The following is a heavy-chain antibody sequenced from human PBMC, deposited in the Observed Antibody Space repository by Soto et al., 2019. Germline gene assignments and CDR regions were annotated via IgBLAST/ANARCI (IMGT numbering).Heavy chain of an antibody. CDR1: GFTFSSYA. D-gene: IGHD5-12*01. CDR3: AKGLYSGYAPGPFDY. Sequence: GWSLRLSCAASGFTFSSYAMSWVRKAPGKGLEWVSAISGSGGSTYYADSVKGRFTISRDNSKNTLYLQMNSLRAEDTAVYYCAKGLYSGYAPGPFDYWGQGTLVTVSS. J-gene: IGHJ4*02. CDR2: ISGSGGST. V-gene: IGHV3-23*01.